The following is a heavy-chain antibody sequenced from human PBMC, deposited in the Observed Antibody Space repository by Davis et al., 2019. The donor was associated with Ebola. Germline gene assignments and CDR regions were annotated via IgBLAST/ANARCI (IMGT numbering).Heavy chain of an antibody. CDR1: GYTFTNYY. CDR3: TTPGGQDSGYDVFDI. Sequence: ASVTVSCKASGYTFTNYYMHWVRQAPGQGLEWMGLINPNDGRTIYAQKFQGRVTVTRDPSTTTVYMDLSSLRSEDTALYYCTTPGGQDSGYDVFDIWGQGTMVTVSS. CDR2: INPNDGRT. J-gene: IGHJ3*02. V-gene: IGHV1-46*03. D-gene: IGHD5-12*01.